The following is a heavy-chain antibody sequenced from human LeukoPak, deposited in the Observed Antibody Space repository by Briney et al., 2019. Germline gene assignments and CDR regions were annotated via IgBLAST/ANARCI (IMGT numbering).Heavy chain of an antibody. V-gene: IGHV1-2*06. CDR1: GYTFTGYY. CDR2: INPNSGGT. D-gene: IGHD5-24*01. Sequence: ASVKVSCKASGYTFTGYYMHWVRQAPGQGLEWMGRINPNSGGTNYAQKFQGRVTMTRDTSISTAYMELSRLRSDDTAVYYCGRVGRGDGYNYDYWGQGALVTVSS. J-gene: IGHJ4*02. CDR3: GRVGRGDGYNYDY.